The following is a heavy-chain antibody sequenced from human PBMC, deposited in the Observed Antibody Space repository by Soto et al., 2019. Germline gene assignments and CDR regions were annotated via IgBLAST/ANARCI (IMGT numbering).Heavy chain of an antibody. CDR2: IYYSGST. Sequence: LSLTCTVSAGSISHYYWSWIRQPPGKGLEWIGNIYYSGSTNYSPSLKSRVTISVDTSKNQFSLKLRSVTAADTAVYYCARGSYCSSTSCYLRAFDIWGQGTRVTVSS. D-gene: IGHD2-2*01. CDR3: ARGSYCSSTSCYLRAFDI. V-gene: IGHV4-59*01. CDR1: AGSISHYY. J-gene: IGHJ3*02.